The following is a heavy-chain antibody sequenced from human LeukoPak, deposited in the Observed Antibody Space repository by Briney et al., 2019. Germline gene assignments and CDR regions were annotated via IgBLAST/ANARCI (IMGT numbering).Heavy chain of an antibody. Sequence: PSETLSLTCTVSGGSVSSSNYYWGWIRQPPGKGLEWIGSIYYSGSTYYNPSLKSRVTISVDTSKNQFSLKLSSVTAADTAVYYCARDHLNTVTTRPNPLYYYYGMDVWGQGTTVTVSS. V-gene: IGHV4-39*02. CDR1: GGSVSSSNYY. CDR2: IYYSGST. J-gene: IGHJ6*02. D-gene: IGHD4-17*01. CDR3: ARDHLNTVTTRPNPLYYYYGMDV.